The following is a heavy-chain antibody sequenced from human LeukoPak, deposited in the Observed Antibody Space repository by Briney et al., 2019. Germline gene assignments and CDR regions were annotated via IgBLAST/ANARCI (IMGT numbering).Heavy chain of an antibody. CDR3: ARGDPLRSYMIVPREDAFDI. V-gene: IGHV3-74*01. Sequence: GGSLRLSCGASGFTFSSYWMHWVRQAPGKGLVWVSRINPDGSSTTYADSVAGRFTISRDNAKNTLYLQMNSLRAADTAVYYCARGDPLRSYMIVPREDAFDIWGQGTMVTVSS. J-gene: IGHJ3*02. CDR2: INPDGSST. CDR1: GFTFSSYW. D-gene: IGHD3-22*01.